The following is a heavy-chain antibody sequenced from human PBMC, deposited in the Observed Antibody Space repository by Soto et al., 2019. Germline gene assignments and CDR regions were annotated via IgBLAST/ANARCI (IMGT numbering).Heavy chain of an antibody. D-gene: IGHD6-19*01. CDR1: GFSLSNARMG. J-gene: IGHJ3*02. CDR3: ARISIAVAGTADDDAFDI. Sequence: QVTLKESGPVLVKPTETLTLTCTVSGFSLSNARMGVRWIRQPPGKALEWLAPIFSNDEKSYSTSLKSRLTISKDTSKSQVVLTMTNMDPVDTATYYFARISIAVAGTADDDAFDIWGQGTMVTVSS. CDR2: IFSNDEK. V-gene: IGHV2-26*01.